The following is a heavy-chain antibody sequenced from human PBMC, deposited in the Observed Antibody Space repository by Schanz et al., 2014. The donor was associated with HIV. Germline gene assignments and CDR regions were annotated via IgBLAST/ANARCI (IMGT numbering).Heavy chain of an antibody. J-gene: IGHJ4*02. D-gene: IGHD6-19*01. CDR2: ISATGGST. CDR1: GFTFKSYA. CDR3: AKMARSVAANTNFDY. V-gene: IGHV3-23*01. Sequence: EVQLLESGGGLVQPGGSLRLSCAASGFTFKSYAMSWVRQAPGKGLEWVSAISATGGSTYYADSVKGRFTISRDNSKNTLYLQMNSLRVEDTAVYYCAKMARSVAANTNFDYWGQGTLVTVSS.